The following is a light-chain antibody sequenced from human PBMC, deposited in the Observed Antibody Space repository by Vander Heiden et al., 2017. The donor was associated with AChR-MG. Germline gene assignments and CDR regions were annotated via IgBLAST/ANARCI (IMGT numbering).Light chain of an antibody. Sequence: QFVLTPPPSPLRSPGQRVTISGSGSSSNIGSNTVNWYRQLPGTAPKLLIYRNNQRPSGVPDRFSGSKSGTSASLAISGLQSEDEADYYCAAWDDSLNGPVFGGGTKLTVL. CDR3: AAWDDSLNGPV. J-gene: IGLJ2*01. CDR1: SSNIGSNT. CDR2: RNN. V-gene: IGLV1-44*01.